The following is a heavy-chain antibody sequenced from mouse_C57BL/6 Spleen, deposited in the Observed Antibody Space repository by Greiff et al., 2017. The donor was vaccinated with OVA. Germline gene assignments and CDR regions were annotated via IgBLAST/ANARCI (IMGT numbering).Heavy chain of an antibody. J-gene: IGHJ1*03. CDR3: TTYYGSSYWYFDV. D-gene: IGHD1-1*01. V-gene: IGHV14-4*01. Sequence: EVHLVESGAELVRPGASVKLSCTASGFNIKDDYMHWVKQRPEQGLEWIGWIDPENGDTEYASKFQGKATITADTSSNTAYLQLSSLTSEDTAVYYCTTYYGSSYWYFDVWGTGTTVTVSS. CDR2: IDPENGDT. CDR1: GFNIKDDY.